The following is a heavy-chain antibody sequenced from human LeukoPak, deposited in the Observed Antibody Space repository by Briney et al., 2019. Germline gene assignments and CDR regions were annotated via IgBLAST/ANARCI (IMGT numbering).Heavy chain of an antibody. D-gene: IGHD1-26*01. V-gene: IGHV3-7*01. CDR2: IKQDGSKI. CDR3: ASMWEGGY. CDR1: GFTFSIYW. Sequence: PGGSLRLSCAASGFTFSIYWMSWVRQAPGKGLEWVADIKQDGSKIYYMDSVKGRFTISRDNAKNSLFLQMNSLRPEDTAVYYCASMWEGGYWGQGTLVTVSS. J-gene: IGHJ4*02.